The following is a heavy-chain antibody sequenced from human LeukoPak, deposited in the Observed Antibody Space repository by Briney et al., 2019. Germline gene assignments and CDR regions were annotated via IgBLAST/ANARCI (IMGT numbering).Heavy chain of an antibody. J-gene: IGHJ4*02. CDR3: ARAPDARFGELLSYYFDY. CDR1: GFTFSSYA. V-gene: IGHV3-23*01. D-gene: IGHD3-10*01. CDR2: ISGSGGST. Sequence: GGSLRLSCAASGFTFSSYAMSWVRQAPGKGLEWVSAISGSGGSTYYADSVKGRFTISRDNSKNTLYLQMNSLRAEDTAVYYCARAPDARFGELLSYYFDYWGQGTLVTVSS.